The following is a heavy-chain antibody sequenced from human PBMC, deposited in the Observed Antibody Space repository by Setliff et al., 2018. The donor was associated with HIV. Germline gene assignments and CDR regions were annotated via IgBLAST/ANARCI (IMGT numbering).Heavy chain of an antibody. D-gene: IGHD6-13*01. Sequence: GESLKISCKASAYTFTNYWIAWVRQAPGKGLEWMGIIYPGDSSTRYRPSFQSQVTIPADKSIATAYLEVHNLKASDTATYYCARRDGRSMNAFQIWGPGTKVTVSS. CDR3: ARRDGRSMNAFQI. CDR2: IYPGDSST. CDR1: AYTFTNYW. J-gene: IGHJ3*01. V-gene: IGHV5-51*01.